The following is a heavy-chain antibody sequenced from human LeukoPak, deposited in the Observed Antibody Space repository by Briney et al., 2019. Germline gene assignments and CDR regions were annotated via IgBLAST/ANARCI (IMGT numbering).Heavy chain of an antibody. J-gene: IGHJ4*02. D-gene: IGHD4/OR15-4a*01. CDR2: TYYRSKWYN. V-gene: IGHV6-1*01. CDR1: GDSVSSNSVA. Sequence: SQTLSLTCAISGDSVSSNSVAWNWIRQSPSRGLEWLGRTYYRSKWYNYYAVSVKSRITINPDTSKNRFCLQLNSVTPEDTAVYYCARWKGAYSDYWGQGTLVTVSS. CDR3: ARWKGAYSDY.